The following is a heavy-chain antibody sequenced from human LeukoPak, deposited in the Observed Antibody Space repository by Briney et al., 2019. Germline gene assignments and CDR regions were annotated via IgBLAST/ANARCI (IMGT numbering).Heavy chain of an antibody. D-gene: IGHD3-10*01. J-gene: IGHJ4*02. CDR2: IYHSGST. Sequence: SGTLSLTCAVSGGSISSSNWWSWVRQPPGKGLEWIGEIYHSGSTNYNPSLKSRVTISVDKSKSQFSLKLSSVTAADTAVYYCARAPENDGSGSYEDWGQGTLVTVSS. CDR1: GGSISSSNW. V-gene: IGHV4-4*02. CDR3: ARAPENDGSGSYED.